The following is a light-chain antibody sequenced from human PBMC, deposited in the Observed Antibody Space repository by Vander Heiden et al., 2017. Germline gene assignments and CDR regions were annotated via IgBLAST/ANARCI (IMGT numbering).Light chain of an antibody. CDR3: QVWDSSFDDVV. V-gene: IGLV3-21*02. Sequence: SSILTQPSSLSVAPGQTATISFGGNNISDKKVHWHQQKRGLSPVVVVYDDQDRPSGIPERFSGSNSGNTAILTIDRVGAGDEADYYCQVWDSSFDDVVVGGGTKLTVL. J-gene: IGLJ2*01. CDR2: DDQ. CDR1: NISDKK.